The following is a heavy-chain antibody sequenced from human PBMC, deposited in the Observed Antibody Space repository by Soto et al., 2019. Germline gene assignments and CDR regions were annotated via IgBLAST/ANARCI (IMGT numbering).Heavy chain of an antibody. CDR2: IIPIFGTA. D-gene: IGHD4-17*01. V-gene: IGHV1-69*12. CDR3: AMTSYGDYVSGSFYFDY. CDR1: GGTFSSYA. J-gene: IGHJ4*02. Sequence: QVQLVQSGAEVKKPGSSVKVSCKASGGTFSSYAISWVRQAPGQGLEWMGGIIPIFGTANYAQKFQGRVTITADESTSTAYMELSSLRSEDTAVYYCAMTSYGDYVSGSFYFDYWGQGTLVTVSS.